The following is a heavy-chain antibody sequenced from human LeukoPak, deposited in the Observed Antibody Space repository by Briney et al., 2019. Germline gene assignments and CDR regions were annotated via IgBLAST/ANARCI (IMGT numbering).Heavy chain of an antibody. Sequence: ASVKVSCKVSGYTLTELSMHWVRQAPGKGLEWMGGFDPEDAETIYTQKFQGRVTMTEDTSTDTAYIELSSLRSEDTAVYYCATGGGGSYSYWGQGTLVTVSS. CDR1: GYTLTELS. D-gene: IGHD1-26*01. J-gene: IGHJ4*02. V-gene: IGHV1-24*01. CDR2: FDPEDAET. CDR3: ATGGGGSYSY.